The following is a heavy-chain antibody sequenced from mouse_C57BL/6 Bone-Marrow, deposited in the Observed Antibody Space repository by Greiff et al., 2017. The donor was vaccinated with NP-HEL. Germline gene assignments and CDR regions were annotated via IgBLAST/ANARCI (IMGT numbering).Heavy chain of an antibody. CDR3: ARDGQFITTVVAAYYFDY. CDR1: GFTFSSYA. V-gene: IGHV5-4*01. D-gene: IGHD1-1*01. J-gene: IGHJ2*01. CDR2: ISDGGSYT. Sequence: EVQRVESGGGLVKPGGSLKLSCAASGFTFSSYAMSWVRQTPEKRLEWVATISDGGSYTYYPDNVKGRFTISRDNAKNNLYLQMSHLKSEDTAYCARDGQFITTVVAAYYFDYWGQGTTLTVSS.